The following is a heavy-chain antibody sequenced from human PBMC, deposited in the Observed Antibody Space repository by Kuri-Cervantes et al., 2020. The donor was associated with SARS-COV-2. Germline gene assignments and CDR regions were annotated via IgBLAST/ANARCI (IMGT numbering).Heavy chain of an antibody. CDR1: GGSFSGYY. CDR2: INHSGST. J-gene: IGHJ4*02. V-gene: IGHV4-34*01. D-gene: IGHD2-2*01. CDR3: AVFVVPAARGFDY. Sequence: SETLSLTCAVYGGSFSGYYWSWIRQPPGKGLEWIGEINHSGSTNYNPSLKSRVTISVDTSKNQFSLKLSSVAAADTAVYYCAVFVVPAARGFDYWGQGTPVTVSS.